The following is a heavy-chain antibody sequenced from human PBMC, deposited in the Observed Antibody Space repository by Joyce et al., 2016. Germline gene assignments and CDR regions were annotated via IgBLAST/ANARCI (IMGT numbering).Heavy chain of an antibody. Sequence: QVQLQESGPGLVKPSVTLSLTCAVSGGPISTSNWWSWVRQPPGRGLEWIGEIYHSGTTNYNPSLKSRVTMSVDKSKNQFSLKLTSVTAADTALYYCAKLAQRSGSWGQGTLVTVSS. CDR2: IYHSGTT. V-gene: IGHV4-4*02. J-gene: IGHJ5*02. CDR3: AKLAQRSGS. D-gene: IGHD3-3*01. CDR1: GGPISTSNW.